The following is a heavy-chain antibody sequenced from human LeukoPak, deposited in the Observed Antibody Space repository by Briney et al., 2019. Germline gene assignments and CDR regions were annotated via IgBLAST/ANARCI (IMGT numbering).Heavy chain of an antibody. CDR2: IYHSGST. D-gene: IGHD3-10*01. CDR1: GYSISSGYY. CDR3: ARGLRFYGSGNILRNWFDP. J-gene: IGHJ5*02. V-gene: IGHV4-38-2*02. Sequence: SETLSLTCTVSGYSISSGYYWAWIRQPPGKGLEWIGSIYHSGSTYYNPSLKSRVTMSVDTSKKQFSLKLSSVTAADTAVYYCARGLRFYGSGNILRNWFDPWGQGTLVTVSS.